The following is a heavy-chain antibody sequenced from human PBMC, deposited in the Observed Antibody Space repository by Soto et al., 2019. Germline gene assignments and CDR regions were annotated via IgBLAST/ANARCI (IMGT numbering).Heavy chain of an antibody. CDR3: VRAGRARYGGYFDY. Sequence: GESLKISCQGSGYSFIGYWVAWVRQMPGNGLEWMGIIYPGDSDTRYSPSFEGQVTISADRSISTAYLHWNSLRASDTAIYYCVRAGRARYGGYFDYWGQGTLVTVYS. CDR1: GYSFIGYW. D-gene: IGHD5-18*01. J-gene: IGHJ4*02. V-gene: IGHV5-51*01. CDR2: IYPGDSDT.